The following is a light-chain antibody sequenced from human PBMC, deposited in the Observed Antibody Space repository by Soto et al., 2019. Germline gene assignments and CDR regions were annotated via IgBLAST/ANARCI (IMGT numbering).Light chain of an antibody. V-gene: IGLV2-14*03. Sequence: QSALTQPASVSGSPGQSITISCTGSTSDIGGYNYVSWYQQHPGKAPKLLIYDVSYRPSGISDRFSGSKSGNTASLTISGLQPEDEADYYCSSYGASRTLFGGGTKLTVL. CDR1: TSDIGGYNY. J-gene: IGLJ2*01. CDR2: DVS. CDR3: SSYGASRTL.